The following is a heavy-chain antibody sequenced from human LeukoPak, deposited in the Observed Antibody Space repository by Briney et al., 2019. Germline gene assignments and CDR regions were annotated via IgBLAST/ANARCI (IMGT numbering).Heavy chain of an antibody. D-gene: IGHD2-2*01. J-gene: IGHJ4*02. CDR1: GFTFTKYW. Sequence: PGGSLRLSCAATGFTFTKYWMTSVRQDPRKGLEWVANINQDGSERFYVDSVKGRFTISRDNANNSPYLQMNSLGGEDTAVYYCARGLDCRSTSCYIDTWGQGTLV. CDR2: INQDGSER. V-gene: IGHV3-7*01. CDR3: ARGLDCRSTSCYIDT.